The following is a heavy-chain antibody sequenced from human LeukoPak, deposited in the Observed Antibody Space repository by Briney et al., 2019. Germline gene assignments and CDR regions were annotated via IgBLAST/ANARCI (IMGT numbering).Heavy chain of an antibody. J-gene: IGHJ3*02. Sequence: GGSLRLSCAASGFTFDDYAMHWVRQAPGKGLEWVSGISWNSGSIGYADSVKGRFTISRDNAKNSLYLQMNSLRAEDTALYYCAKVCCLYSSDEGAFDIWGQGTMVTVSS. CDR1: GFTFDDYA. D-gene: IGHD6-19*01. V-gene: IGHV3-9*01. CDR2: ISWNSGSI. CDR3: AKVCCLYSSDEGAFDI.